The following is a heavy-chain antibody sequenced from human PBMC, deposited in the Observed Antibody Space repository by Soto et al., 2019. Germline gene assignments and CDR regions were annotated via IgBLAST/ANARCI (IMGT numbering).Heavy chain of an antibody. J-gene: IGHJ5*02. D-gene: IGHD3-10*01. V-gene: IGHV2-5*01. Sequence: QITLKESGPTLVKPTQTLTLTCTFSGFSLSTSGVGVGWIRQPPGKALEWLALIYWNDDKRYSPSLKSRLTTTKDTSKNQVVLTMTNMDPVDTATYYCAHSGITMVRGVIRWFDPWGQGTLVTVSS. CDR1: GFSLSTSGVG. CDR2: IYWNDDK. CDR3: AHSGITMVRGVIRWFDP.